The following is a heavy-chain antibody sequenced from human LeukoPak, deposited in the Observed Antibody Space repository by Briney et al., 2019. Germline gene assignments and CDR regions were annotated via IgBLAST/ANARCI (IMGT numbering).Heavy chain of an antibody. CDR3: ARNLWFGESSDAFDM. CDR1: GGTFSSYA. D-gene: IGHD3-10*01. V-gene: IGHV1-2*02. Sequence: ASVKVSCKASGGTFSSYAISWVRQAPGQGLEWMGGIIPNSGGTNYAQKFQGRVTMTRDTSISTAYMDMSSLRSDDTAVYYCARNLWFGESSDAFDMWGQGTMVTVSS. CDR2: IIPNSGGT. J-gene: IGHJ3*02.